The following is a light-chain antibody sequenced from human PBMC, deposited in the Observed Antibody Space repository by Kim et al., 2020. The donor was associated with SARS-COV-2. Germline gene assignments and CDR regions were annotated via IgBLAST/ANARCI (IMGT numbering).Light chain of an antibody. CDR3: QAWDSDTGF. CDR1: KLGEKY. V-gene: IGLV3-1*01. J-gene: IGLJ1*01. Sequence: SYELTQPPSVSVSPGQTASITCSGDKLGEKYVSWYQQKPGHSPVQVIYEDRKRPSGIPERFSGSNSGNTATLTISGTQAMDEADYYCQAWDSDTGFFGTGTKVTVL. CDR2: EDR.